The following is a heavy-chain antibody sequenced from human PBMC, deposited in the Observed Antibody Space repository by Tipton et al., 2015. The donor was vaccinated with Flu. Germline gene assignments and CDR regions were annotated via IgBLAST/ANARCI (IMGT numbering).Heavy chain of an antibody. D-gene: IGHD6-19*01. J-gene: IGHJ4*02. V-gene: IGHV4-61*01. CDR1: GDSVSSGFYF. Sequence: TLSLTCTVSGDSVSSGFYFWTWIRQPPGKGLEWIGNIYYTGTTDYNPSLKSRVTMSVDTSKSQFSLRLSSVTAADTAVYYCARGWQWLADAFGYWGQGTLVTVSS. CDR2: IYYTGTT. CDR3: ARGWQWLADAFGY.